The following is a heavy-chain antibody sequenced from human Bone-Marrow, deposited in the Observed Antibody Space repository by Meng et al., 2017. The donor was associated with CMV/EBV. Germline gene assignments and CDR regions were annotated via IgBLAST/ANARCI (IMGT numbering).Heavy chain of an antibody. J-gene: IGHJ6*02. CDR1: GYTFTGYY. CDR2: INPNSGGT. Sequence: ASVKVSCKASGYTFTGYYMHWVRQAPGQGLEWMGWINPNSGGTNYAQKFQGRVTMTRDTSISTAYMELSRLRSDDTAVYYCARDQFYCSSTSCYGEDYYYGMDVWAQGTTVTVSS. V-gene: IGHV1-2*02. CDR3: ARDQFYCSSTSCYGEDYYYGMDV. D-gene: IGHD2-2*01.